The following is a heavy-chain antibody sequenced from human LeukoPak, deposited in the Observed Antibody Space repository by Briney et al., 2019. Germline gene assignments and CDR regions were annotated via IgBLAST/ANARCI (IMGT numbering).Heavy chain of an antibody. Sequence: SETLSLTCTVSGGSISSYYWSWIRQPPGKGLEWNGYIYYSGSTNYNPSLKSRVTISVDTSKNQFSLKLSSVAAADTAVYYCARVPSYYSSGWSDYYYYMDVWGKGTTVTVSS. D-gene: IGHD6-19*01. V-gene: IGHV4-59*01. CDR1: GGSISSYY. J-gene: IGHJ6*03. CDR2: IYYSGST. CDR3: ARVPSYYSSGWSDYYYYMDV.